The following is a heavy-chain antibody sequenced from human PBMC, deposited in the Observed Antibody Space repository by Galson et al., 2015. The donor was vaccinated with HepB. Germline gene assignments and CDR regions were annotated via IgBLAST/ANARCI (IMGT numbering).Heavy chain of an antibody. CDR2: IWYDGSNK. Sequence: SLRLSCAASGFTFSSYGMHWVRQAPGKGQEWVAVIWYDGSNKYYADSVKGRFTISRDNSKNTLYLQMNSLRAEDTAVYYCANQGSQGSDGDYPGEFGYSGQRALVTVST. V-gene: IGHV3-33*06. CDR1: GFTFSSYG. D-gene: IGHD4-17*01. CDR3: ANQGSQGSDGDYPGEFGY. J-gene: IGHJ4*02.